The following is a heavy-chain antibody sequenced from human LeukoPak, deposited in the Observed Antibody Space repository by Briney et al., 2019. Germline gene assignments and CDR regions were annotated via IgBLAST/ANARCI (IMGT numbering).Heavy chain of an antibody. Sequence: SETLSLTCTVSGYSISSGYHWGWIRRPPGKGLEWIGTIYHSGSTYYNPSLKSRVTISVDTSKNQFSLKLSSVTAADTAVYYCAREDVPAAIGSNGYYYMDVWGKGTTVTVSS. CDR3: AREDVPAAIGSNGYYYMDV. CDR2: IYHSGST. CDR1: GYSISSGYH. V-gene: IGHV4-38-2*02. D-gene: IGHD2-2*02. J-gene: IGHJ6*03.